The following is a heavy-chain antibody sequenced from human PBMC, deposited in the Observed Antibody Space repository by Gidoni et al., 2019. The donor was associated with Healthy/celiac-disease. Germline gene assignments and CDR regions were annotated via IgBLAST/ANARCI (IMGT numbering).Heavy chain of an antibody. CDR3: AREKDIMITFGGVIPYPYYFDY. CDR1: GYTFTSYG. V-gene: IGHV1-18*01. CDR2: ISAYNGNT. D-gene: IGHD3-16*02. Sequence: QVQLVQSGAEVKTPGASVKVSCKASGYTFTSYGISWVRQAPGQGLEWMGWISAYNGNTNYAQKLQGRVTMTTDTSTSTAYMELRSLGSDDTAVYYCAREKDIMITFGGVIPYPYYFDYWGQGTLVTVSS. J-gene: IGHJ4*02.